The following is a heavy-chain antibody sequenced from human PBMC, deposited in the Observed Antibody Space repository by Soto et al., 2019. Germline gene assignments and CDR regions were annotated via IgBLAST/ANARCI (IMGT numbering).Heavy chain of an antibody. Sequence: ASVKVSCKASGGTFSSYAISWVRQAPGQGLEWMGGIIPIFGTANYAQKFQGRVTITADESTSTAYMELSSLRSEDTAVYYCASIYRMVATDYYYYGMDVWGQGTTVTVSS. CDR2: IIPIFGTA. CDR3: ASIYRMVATDYYYYGMDV. D-gene: IGHD5-12*01. CDR1: GGTFSSYA. V-gene: IGHV1-69*13. J-gene: IGHJ6*02.